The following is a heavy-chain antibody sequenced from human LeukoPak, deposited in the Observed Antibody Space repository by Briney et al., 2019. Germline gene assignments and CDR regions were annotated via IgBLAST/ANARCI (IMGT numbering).Heavy chain of an antibody. V-gene: IGHV4-59*08. CDR2: IYYSGST. CDR1: GGSISSYY. Sequence: KPSETLSLTCTVCGGSISSYYWSGIRQPPGKGLEWIAFIYYSGSTNYNPSLMSRVTISLDTSKNQFSLKLSSVTAADTAVYHCARLDGNWNYFDYWGQVTLVTVSS. J-gene: IGHJ4*02. CDR3: ARLDGNWNYFDY. D-gene: IGHD1-20*01.